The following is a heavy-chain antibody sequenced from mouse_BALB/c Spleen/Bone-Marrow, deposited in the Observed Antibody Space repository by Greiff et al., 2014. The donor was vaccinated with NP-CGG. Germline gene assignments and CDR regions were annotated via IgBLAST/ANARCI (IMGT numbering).Heavy chain of an antibody. V-gene: IGHV1-67*01. CDR2: ISTYSGNT. Sequence: QVQLKESGPELVRPGVSVKISCKGSGYTFTDYAMHWVKQSHAESLEWIGVISTYSGNTNYNQKFKGKATMTVDKSSSTAYMELARLTSEDSAIYYCASPIYYGNYEGFAYWGQGTLVTVSA. D-gene: IGHD2-1*01. CDR3: ASPIYYGNYEGFAY. CDR1: GYTFTDYA. J-gene: IGHJ3*01.